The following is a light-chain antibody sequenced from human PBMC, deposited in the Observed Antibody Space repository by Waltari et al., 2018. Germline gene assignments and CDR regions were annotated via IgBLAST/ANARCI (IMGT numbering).Light chain of an antibody. CDR3: QKYGTLPAT. CDR2: DAS. V-gene: IGKV3-20*01. J-gene: IGKJ1*01. Sequence: EIMLTQSPGTLSSSPGARATLSCRASQSISKYLAWYQQKPGQAPTLLIFDASSRATGIPDRFSGSGSGTDFSLTISRLEPEDVAVYYCQKYGTLPATFGQGTKVEIK. CDR1: QSISKY.